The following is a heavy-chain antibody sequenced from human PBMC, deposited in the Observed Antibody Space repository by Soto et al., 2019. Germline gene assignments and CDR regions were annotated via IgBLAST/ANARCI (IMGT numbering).Heavy chain of an antibody. CDR2: INVANGNT. Sequence: GASVKVSCKASCYTFIRSAMHWVRQAPGQRLEWMGWINVANGNTKYSQKFQGRVTITRDTSASTAYMELSSLRSEDTAVYYCARDVAAADYWGQGTLVTVSS. J-gene: IGHJ4*02. V-gene: IGHV1-3*01. CDR1: CYTFIRSA. CDR3: ARDVAAADY. D-gene: IGHD6-13*01.